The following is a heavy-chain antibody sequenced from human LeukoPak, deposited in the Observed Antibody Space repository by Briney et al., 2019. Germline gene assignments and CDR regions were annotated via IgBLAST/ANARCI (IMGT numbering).Heavy chain of an antibody. CDR1: GYTFTACY. Sequence: ASVRVSCKASGYTFTACYIHWVRQAPGQGLEWMGWINPNTGGTSYAQKSQGRVTMSRDTSISTAYMELSRLTSDDTAVYYCANLHRDSDGYYYVDNWGQGTLVTVS. J-gene: IGHJ4*02. D-gene: IGHD3-22*01. V-gene: IGHV1-2*02. CDR2: INPNTGGT. CDR3: ANLHRDSDGYYYVDN.